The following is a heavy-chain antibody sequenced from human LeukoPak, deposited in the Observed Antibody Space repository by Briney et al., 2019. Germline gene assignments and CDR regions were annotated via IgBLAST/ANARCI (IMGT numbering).Heavy chain of an antibody. CDR1: GFTFSDYY. CDR3: ATYQDRTGTTSPPGY. D-gene: IGHD1-1*01. CDR2: ISSSGSTI. V-gene: IGHV3-11*01. Sequence: KPGGSLRLSCAASGFTFSDYYMSWIRQAPGKGLEWVSYISSSGSTIYYADSVKGRFTISRDNAKNSLYLQMNSLRAEDAAVYYCATYQDRTGTTSPPGYWGQGTLVTVSS. J-gene: IGHJ4*02.